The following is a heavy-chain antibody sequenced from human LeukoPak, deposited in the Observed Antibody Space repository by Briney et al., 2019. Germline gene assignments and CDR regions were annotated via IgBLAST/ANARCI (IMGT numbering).Heavy chain of an antibody. CDR1: GFTFSSYG. J-gene: IGHJ4*02. CDR3: ARNSLGYYYDSSGYYYFDY. D-gene: IGHD3-22*01. V-gene: IGHV3-33*01. CDR2: IWYDGSNK. Sequence: GRSLRLSCAASGFTFSSYGMHGVRQAPGKGLERVAVIWYDGSNKYYADSVKGRCTISRDNSKNTLYMQMNSLRAEDTAVYYCARNSLGYYYDSSGYYYFDYWGQGTLVTVSS.